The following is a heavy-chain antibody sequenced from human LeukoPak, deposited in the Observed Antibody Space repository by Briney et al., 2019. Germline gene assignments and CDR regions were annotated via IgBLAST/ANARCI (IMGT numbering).Heavy chain of an antibody. CDR2: ISYDVSNK. CDR1: GFTFSSYP. Sequence: GGSLRLSCAASGFTFSSYPMHWARQAPGKGLEWVAVISYDVSNKYHADSVKGRFTISRDNPKNTLYLQMNSLRAEDTAVYYCARDHPSRTMVRGVIHHAFDIWGQGTMVTVSS. V-gene: IGHV3-30-3*01. D-gene: IGHD3-10*01. CDR3: ARDHPSRTMVRGVIHHAFDI. J-gene: IGHJ3*02.